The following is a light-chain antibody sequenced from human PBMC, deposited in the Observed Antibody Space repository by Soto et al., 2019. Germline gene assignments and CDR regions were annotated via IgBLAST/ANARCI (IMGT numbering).Light chain of an antibody. CDR1: SSNIGACYD. V-gene: IGLV1-40*01. CDR2: GNS. J-gene: IGLJ1*01. CDR3: PYYDSSLRDI. Sequence: QSVLTQPPSVSGAPGQRVTISCTGSSSNIGACYDVPWYQQHPGTAPKLIIYGNSNRPSGVPDRFSGSKSGTSSSLAITGLPDDEDDYYYGPYYDSSLRDIFGTGTKLTVL.